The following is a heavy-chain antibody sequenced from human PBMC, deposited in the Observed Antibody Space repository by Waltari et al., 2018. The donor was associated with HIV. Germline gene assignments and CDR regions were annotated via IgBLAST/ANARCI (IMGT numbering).Heavy chain of an antibody. J-gene: IGHJ6*02. D-gene: IGHD2-2*02. Sequence: EMQLVESGGGLVPPGGSLGLSCVASGFTFSSYEMNWVRQVPGKGLEWISYIGSSGTTISYADSVKGRFTFSRDNAKKSLFLQMNSLRVEDTAVYWCARVNQVLYYGMDVWGQGTTVTVSS. CDR1: GFTFSSYE. V-gene: IGHV3-48*03. CDR2: IGSSGTTI. CDR3: ARVNQVLYYGMDV.